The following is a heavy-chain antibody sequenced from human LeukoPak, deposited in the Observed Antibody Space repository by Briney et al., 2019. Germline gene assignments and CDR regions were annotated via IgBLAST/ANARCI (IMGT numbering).Heavy chain of an antibody. CDR2: ITDSGAYT. Sequence: GGSLRLSCATSGFTFSSYSMGWVRQAPGKGLEWVSAITDSGAYTDYAESVKGRFTISRDNSENTVYLQLNSLRVEDTAVYYCAKNFGGNYGHFDHGAREPWSPSPQ. CDR1: GFTFSSYS. CDR3: AKNFGGNYGHFDH. D-gene: IGHD3-10*01. V-gene: IGHV3-23*01. J-gene: IGHJ4*02.